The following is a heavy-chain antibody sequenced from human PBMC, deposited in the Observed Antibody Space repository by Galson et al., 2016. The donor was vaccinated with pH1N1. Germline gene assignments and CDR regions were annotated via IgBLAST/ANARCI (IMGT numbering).Heavy chain of an antibody. CDR2: INQDGSQK. V-gene: IGHV3-7*01. CDR3: AREVGGMGAY. CDR1: GFTFSSFW. J-gene: IGHJ4*02. Sequence: SLRLSCAASGFTFSSFWMTWVRQAPGKGLEWVANINQDGSQKYYVDSVKGRFTISRDNAKDSVYMQMNSLRAEDTAVYHCAREVGGMGAYWGQGTLVAVSS. D-gene: IGHD3-16*01.